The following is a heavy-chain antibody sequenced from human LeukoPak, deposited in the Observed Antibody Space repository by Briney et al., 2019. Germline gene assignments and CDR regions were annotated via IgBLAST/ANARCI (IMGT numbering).Heavy chain of an antibody. D-gene: IGHD3-10*01. V-gene: IGHV3-30*01. CDR2: ISYDGSNK. Sequence: GRSLRLSCAASGFTFSSYAMHWVRQAPGKGLEWVAVISYDGSNKYYADSVKGRFTISRDNSKNTLYLQMNSLRAEDTAVYYRARDGPMAAYYFDYWGQGTLVTVSS. J-gene: IGHJ4*02. CDR3: ARDGPMAAYYFDY. CDR1: GFTFSSYA.